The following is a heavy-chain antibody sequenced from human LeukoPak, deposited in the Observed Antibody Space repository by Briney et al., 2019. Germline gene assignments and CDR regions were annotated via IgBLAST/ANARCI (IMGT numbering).Heavy chain of an antibody. Sequence: KPSETLSLTCAVYGGSFSGYYWSWIRQPPGEGLEWIGEINHSGSTNYNPSLKSRVTISVDTSKNQFSLKLSSVTAADTAVYYCARGLYDFWSGRRFGMDVWGQGTTVTVSS. CDR3: ARGLYDFWSGRRFGMDV. V-gene: IGHV4-34*01. CDR2: INHSGST. J-gene: IGHJ6*02. D-gene: IGHD3-3*01. CDR1: GGSFSGYY.